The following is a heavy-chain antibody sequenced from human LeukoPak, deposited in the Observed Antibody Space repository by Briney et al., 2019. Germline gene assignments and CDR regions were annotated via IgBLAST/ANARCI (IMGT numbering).Heavy chain of an antibody. CDR3: ARDPNTPKYYYYYMDV. CDR1: GFTFSSYS. J-gene: IGHJ6*03. D-gene: IGHD2-2*02. V-gene: IGHV3-21*01. CDR2: ISSSSSYI. Sequence: PGGSLRLSCAASGFTFSSYSRNWVRQAPGKGLEWVSSISSSSSYIYYADSVRGRFTISRDNAKNSLYLQMNSLRAEDTAVYYCARDPNTPKYYYYYMDVWGKGTTVTVSS.